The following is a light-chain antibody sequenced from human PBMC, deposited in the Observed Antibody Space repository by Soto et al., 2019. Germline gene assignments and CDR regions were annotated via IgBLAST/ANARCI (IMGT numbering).Light chain of an antibody. V-gene: IGLV2-18*02. CDR2: EVS. CDR3: SSYTSSSTYV. CDR1: SSDVGSYNR. Sequence: QSALTQPPSVSGSPGQSVTISCTGTSSDVGSYNRVSWYQQPPGTAPKLMIYEVSNRPSGVPDRFSGPKSGNTASLTISGRQAEDEADYYCSSYTSSSTYVFGTGTKLTVL. J-gene: IGLJ1*01.